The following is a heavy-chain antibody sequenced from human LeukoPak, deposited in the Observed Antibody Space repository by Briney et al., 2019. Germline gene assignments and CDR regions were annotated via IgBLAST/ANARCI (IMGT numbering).Heavy chain of an antibody. Sequence: GGSLRLSCAASGFTLSSYEMNWVRQAPGKGLEWVSYISSSGGTIYYADSVKGRFTISRDNAKNSLYLQMNSLRAEDTAVYYCARDLTTANYFDYWGQGTLVTVSS. V-gene: IGHV3-48*03. CDR1: GFTLSSYE. CDR3: ARDLTTANYFDY. D-gene: IGHD1-1*01. CDR2: ISSSGGTI. J-gene: IGHJ4*02.